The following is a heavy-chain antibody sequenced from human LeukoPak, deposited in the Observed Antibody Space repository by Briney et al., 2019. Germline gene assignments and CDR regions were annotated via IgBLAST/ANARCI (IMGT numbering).Heavy chain of an antibody. D-gene: IGHD3-22*01. CDR3: ARSVAVWRYYDSSGYSH. J-gene: IGHJ4*02. CDR2: INYSGST. Sequence: KPSETLSLTCAVYGGSFSGYYWSWIRQPPGKGLEWIGEINYSGSTNYNPSLKSRVTISVDTSKNQFSLKLSSVTAADTAVYYCARSVAVWRYYDSSGYSHWGQGTLVTVSS. CDR1: GGSFSGYY. V-gene: IGHV4-34*01.